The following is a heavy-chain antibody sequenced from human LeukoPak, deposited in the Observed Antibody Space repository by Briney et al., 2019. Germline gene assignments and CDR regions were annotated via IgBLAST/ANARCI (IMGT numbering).Heavy chain of an antibody. V-gene: IGHV3-23*01. CDR1: GFTFSSYA. Sequence: GGSLRLSCAASGFTFSSYAMSWVRQAPGKGLEWVSAITGSGTSTDYADSVKGRFTIFRDNSENTLYLQMSSLRAEDTAVYYCAKRRYDSSGYFDYWGQGTLVTVSS. CDR2: ITGSGTST. D-gene: IGHD3-22*01. CDR3: AKRRYDSSGYFDY. J-gene: IGHJ4*02.